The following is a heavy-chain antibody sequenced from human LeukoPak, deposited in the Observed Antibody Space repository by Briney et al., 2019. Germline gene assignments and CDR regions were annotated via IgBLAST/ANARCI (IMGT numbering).Heavy chain of an antibody. CDR2: INHSGST. CDR3: ARTIVVVVAAVLRSWFDP. Sequence: SETLCLTCAVYGGSFSGYYWSWIRQPPGKGLEWIGEINHSGSTNYNPSLKSRVTISVDTSKNQFSLKLSSVTAADTAVYYCARTIVVVVAAVLRSWFDPWGQGTLVTVSS. CDR1: GGSFSGYY. J-gene: IGHJ5*02. V-gene: IGHV4-34*01. D-gene: IGHD2-15*01.